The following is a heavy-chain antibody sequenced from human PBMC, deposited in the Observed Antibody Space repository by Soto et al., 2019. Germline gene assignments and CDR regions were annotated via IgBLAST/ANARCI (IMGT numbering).Heavy chain of an antibody. Sequence: SETLSLTCTVSGASISSYYWSWIRQPPGKGLEWIGNIYYSESTNYNPSLKSRVTMSVDTSKNHFSLKLSSVTAADSAMYYCATYERRDNYYGMDVWGQGTTVTVSS. CDR3: ATYERRDNYYGMDV. CDR1: GASISSYY. J-gene: IGHJ6*02. V-gene: IGHV4-59*01. D-gene: IGHD3-22*01. CDR2: IYYSEST.